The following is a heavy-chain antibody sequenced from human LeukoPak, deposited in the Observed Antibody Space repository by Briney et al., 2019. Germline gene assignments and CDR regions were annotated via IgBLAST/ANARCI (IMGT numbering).Heavy chain of an antibody. Sequence: HGGSLKISLKGSGYSFTSYWIGWVPQVPGKGLEWIGIIYPGYSDSIYSPSFQGQVDISADKSIGTAYLQWSSLKASDTAMYYCARQGSRSSWLDYYYGMDVWGQGTTVNVSS. CDR2: IYPGYSDS. D-gene: IGHD6-13*01. CDR3: ARQGSRSSWLDYYYGMDV. J-gene: IGHJ6*02. V-gene: IGHV5-51*01. CDR1: GYSFTSYW.